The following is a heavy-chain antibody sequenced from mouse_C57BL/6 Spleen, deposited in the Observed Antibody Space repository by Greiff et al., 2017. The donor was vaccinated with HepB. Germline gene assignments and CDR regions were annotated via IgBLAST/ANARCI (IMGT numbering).Heavy chain of an antibody. J-gene: IGHJ2*01. CDR3: ARGGSSYPYFDY. Sequence: VQLQQSGAELARPGASVKLSCKASGYTFTSYGISWVKQRTGQGLEWIGEIYPRSGNTYYNEKFKGKATLTADKSSSTAYMELRSLTSEDSAVYFCARGGSSYPYFDYWGHSTTLTVSS. CDR1: GYTFTSYG. V-gene: IGHV1-81*01. D-gene: IGHD1-1*01. CDR2: IYPRSGNT.